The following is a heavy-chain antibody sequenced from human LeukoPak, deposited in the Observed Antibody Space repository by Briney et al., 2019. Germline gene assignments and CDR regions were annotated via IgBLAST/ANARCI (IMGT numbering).Heavy chain of an antibody. V-gene: IGHV1-2*02. Sequence: GASVKVSCKASGYTFTDYYIHWVRQAPGQGLKWMGWINPNSGGTNYAQKFQDRVTMSRDTSISTAYMELSRLRSDDTAVYYCARGQNRDYRDYGRSYWGQGTLVTVSS. CDR2: INPNSGGT. CDR1: GYTFTDYY. CDR3: ARGQNRDYRDYGRSY. J-gene: IGHJ4*02. D-gene: IGHD4-17*01.